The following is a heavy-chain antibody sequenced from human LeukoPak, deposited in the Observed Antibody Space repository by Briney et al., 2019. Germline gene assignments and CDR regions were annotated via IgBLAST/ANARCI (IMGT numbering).Heavy chain of an antibody. Sequence: SETLSLTCTVSGGSISSYYWSWIRQPAGKGLEWIGRIYTSGSTNYNPSLKSRVTMSVDTSKHQFSLKLSSVTAEATAVSYCAGSSVGRSNWFDPWGQGTLVTVSS. V-gene: IGHV4-4*07. CDR1: GGSISSYY. CDR2: IYTSGST. CDR3: AGSSVGRSNWFDP. D-gene: IGHD1-26*01. J-gene: IGHJ5*02.